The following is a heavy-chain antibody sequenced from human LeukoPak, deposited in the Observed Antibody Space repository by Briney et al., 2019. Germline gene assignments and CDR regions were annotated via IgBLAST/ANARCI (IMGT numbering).Heavy chain of an antibody. CDR3: ARADGPGTWTINY. V-gene: IGHV1-3*01. Sequence: ASVKVSCKASGYTFVSLGVHWVRQAPGQGLEWMGMINVGNGNTQYSQNFQGRVTFSRDISANTIYMDLSSLRIEDTAIYYCARADGPGTWTINYWGRGTLVTVSS. CDR2: INVGNGNT. J-gene: IGHJ4*02. CDR1: GYTFVSLG. D-gene: IGHD3-10*01.